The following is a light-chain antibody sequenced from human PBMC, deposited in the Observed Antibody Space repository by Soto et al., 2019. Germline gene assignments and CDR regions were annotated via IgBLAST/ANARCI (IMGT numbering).Light chain of an antibody. Sequence: VLTQPASVSGSPGQSITISCTGTSSDVGVYNYVSWYQQHPGKAPKLMIYDVSNRPSGVSNRFSGSKSGNTASLTISGLQAEDEADYYCSSYTSSSTLAAYVFGTGTKVTVL. V-gene: IGLV2-14*01. J-gene: IGLJ1*01. CDR2: DVS. CDR1: SSDVGVYNY. CDR3: SSYTSSSTLAAYV.